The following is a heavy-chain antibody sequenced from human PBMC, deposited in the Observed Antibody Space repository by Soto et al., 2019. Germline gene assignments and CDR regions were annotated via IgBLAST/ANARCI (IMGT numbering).Heavy chain of an antibody. CDR1: GYTFTGYY. CDR2: INAGNGNT. J-gene: IGHJ4*02. Sequence: ASVKVSCKASGYTFTGYYMHWVRQVPGQELEWMGGINAGNGNTKYSQKFQGRVTMTRDTFTSTLYMELTSLTSDDTAVYYCARGGHVVVVTAALDYWGQGTLVTVSS. V-gene: IGHV1-2*02. CDR3: ARGGHVVVVTAALDY. D-gene: IGHD2-21*02.